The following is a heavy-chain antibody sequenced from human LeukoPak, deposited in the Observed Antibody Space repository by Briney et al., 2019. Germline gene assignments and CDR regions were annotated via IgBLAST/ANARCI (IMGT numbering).Heavy chain of an antibody. CDR2: IYYSGST. Sequence: SETLSLTCAVYGGSFSGYYWSWIRQPPGKGLEWIGSIYYSGSTYYNPSLKSRVTISVDTSKNQFSLKLSSVTAADTAVYYCAGNYYGSGSYYSEDRYWGQGTLVTVSS. V-gene: IGHV4-34*01. J-gene: IGHJ4*02. D-gene: IGHD3-10*01. CDR1: GGSFSGYY. CDR3: AGNYYGSGSYYSEDRY.